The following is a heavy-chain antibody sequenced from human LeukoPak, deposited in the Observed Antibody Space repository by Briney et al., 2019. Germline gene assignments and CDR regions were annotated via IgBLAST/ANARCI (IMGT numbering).Heavy chain of an antibody. CDR2: INHSGST. D-gene: IGHD1-26*01. CDR1: GGSFSGYY. V-gene: IGHV4-34*01. J-gene: IGHJ3*02. CDR3: ARRRRIVGATPGAFGI. Sequence: SSETLSLTCAVYGGSFSGYYWSWIRQPPGKGLEWIGEINHSGSTNYNPSLKSRVTISVDTSKNQFSLKPSSVTAADTAVYYCARRRRIVGATPGAFGIWGQGTMVTVSS.